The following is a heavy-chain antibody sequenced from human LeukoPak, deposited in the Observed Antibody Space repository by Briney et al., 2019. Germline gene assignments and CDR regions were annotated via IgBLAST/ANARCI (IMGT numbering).Heavy chain of an antibody. Sequence: GSLRLSCAASGFTFSSYEMNWVRQAPGKGLEWVSYISSGGSTMYYADSVKGRFTISRDNAKNSLYLQMNSLRAEDTAVYYCARYGVSHWFDPWGQGTLVTVSS. CDR3: ARYGVSHWFDP. J-gene: IGHJ5*02. CDR2: ISSGGSTM. V-gene: IGHV3-48*03. CDR1: GFTFSSYE. D-gene: IGHD2-8*01.